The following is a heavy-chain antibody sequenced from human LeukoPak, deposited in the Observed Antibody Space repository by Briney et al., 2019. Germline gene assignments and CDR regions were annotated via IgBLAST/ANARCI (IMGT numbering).Heavy chain of an antibody. V-gene: IGHV1-2*06. CDR2: INPNSGGT. D-gene: IGHD3-9*01. Sequence: ASVKVSCKASGYTFTGYYMHWVRQAHGQGLEWMGRINPNSGGTNYAQKFQGRVTMTRDTSISTAYMELSRLRSDDTAVYYCARSPGPVYFDWLPRVDYFDYWGQGTLVTVSS. CDR3: ARSPGPVYFDWLPRVDYFDY. J-gene: IGHJ4*02. CDR1: GYTFTGYY.